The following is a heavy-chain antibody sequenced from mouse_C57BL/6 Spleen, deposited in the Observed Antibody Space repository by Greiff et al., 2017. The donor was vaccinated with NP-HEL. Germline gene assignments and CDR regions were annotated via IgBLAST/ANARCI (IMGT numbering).Heavy chain of an antibody. Sequence: VQLQQSGPELVKPGASVKISCKASGYAFSSSWMNWVKQRPGKGLEWIGRIYPGDGDTIYNGKFMGKATLTADKSTSTAYMQLSSLTSEDSAGYFCARERLKDYDGGRAWFADWGQGTLVTVSA. CDR3: ARERLKDYDGGRAWFAD. D-gene: IGHD2-4*01. J-gene: IGHJ3*01. CDR1: GYAFSSSW. V-gene: IGHV1-82*01. CDR2: IYPGDGDT.